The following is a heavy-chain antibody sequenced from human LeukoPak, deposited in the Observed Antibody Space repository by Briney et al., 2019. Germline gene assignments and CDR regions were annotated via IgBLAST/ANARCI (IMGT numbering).Heavy chain of an antibody. CDR2: IYPGDSDT. Sequence: GESLKISCKGSGYSFTSYRIGWVRQMPGKGLEWMGIIYPGDSDTRYSPSFQGQVTISADKSISTAYLQWSSLKASDTAMYYCAREGASSPRGAARLAGPAEYWGQGTLVNVSS. D-gene: IGHD6-6*01. J-gene: IGHJ4*02. V-gene: IGHV5-51*01. CDR1: GYSFTSYR. CDR3: AREGASSPRGAARLAGPAEY.